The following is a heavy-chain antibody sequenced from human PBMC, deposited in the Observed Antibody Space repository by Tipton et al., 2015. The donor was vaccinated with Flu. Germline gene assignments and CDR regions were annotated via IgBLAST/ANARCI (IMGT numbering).Heavy chain of an antibody. D-gene: IGHD3-22*01. CDR2: IYYSGST. V-gene: IGHV4-59*12. CDR3: ARGAYYYDSSGYVDYFDY. J-gene: IGHJ4*02. CDR1: GGSISSYY. Sequence: LRLSCTVSGGSISSYYWSWIRQPPGKGLEWIGYIYYSGSTNYNPSLKSRVTISVDTSKNQFSLKLSSVTAADTAVYYCARGAYYYDSSGYVDYFDYWGQGTLVTVSS.